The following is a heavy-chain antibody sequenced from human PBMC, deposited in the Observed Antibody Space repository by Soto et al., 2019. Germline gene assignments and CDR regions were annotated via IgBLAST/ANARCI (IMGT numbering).Heavy chain of an antibody. CDR2: ISGSDGYT. CDR1: GFTFSSYA. Sequence: PGGSLRLACAASGFTFSSYAMTWVRQAPGKGLGWVASISGSDGYTYYADSVKGRFTVSRDNSKNTLYLQMSSLRADDTAVYYCATGYYFDFWGPGTLVTVSS. CDR3: ATGYYFDF. V-gene: IGHV3-23*01. J-gene: IGHJ4*02. D-gene: IGHD6-13*01.